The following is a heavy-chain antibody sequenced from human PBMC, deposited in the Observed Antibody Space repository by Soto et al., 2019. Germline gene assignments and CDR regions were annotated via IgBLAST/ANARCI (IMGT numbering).Heavy chain of an antibody. D-gene: IGHD4-17*01. Sequence: QVHLVQSGAEVKKPGSSVKVSCKYSGGTFRTESINWVRQAPGQGLEWMGGRLPFFGTADYAPRFQGRVTXXADGATTTAYMELSSLTSQDTAVYFCARRHEYGGNSDAFDVWGQGTMVTVSS. V-gene: IGHV1-69*13. CDR3: ARRHEYGGNSDAFDV. CDR1: GGTFRTES. CDR2: RLPFFGTA. J-gene: IGHJ3*01.